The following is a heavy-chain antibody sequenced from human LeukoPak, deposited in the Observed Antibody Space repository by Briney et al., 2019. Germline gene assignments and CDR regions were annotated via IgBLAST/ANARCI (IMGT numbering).Heavy chain of an antibody. D-gene: IGHD3-22*01. Sequence: SETLSLTCTVSGGSISSSSYYWSWIRQPPGKGLEWIGYIYYSGSTNYNPSLKSRVTISVDTSKNQFSLKLSSVTAADTAVYYCAREAESYYDSSGYYRQYNIFDYWGQGTLVTVSS. J-gene: IGHJ4*02. CDR2: IYYSGST. CDR3: AREAESYYDSSGYYRQYNIFDY. CDR1: GGSISSSSYY. V-gene: IGHV4-61*01.